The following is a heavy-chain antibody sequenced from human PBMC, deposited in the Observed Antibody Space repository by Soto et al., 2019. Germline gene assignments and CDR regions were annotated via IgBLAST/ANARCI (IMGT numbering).Heavy chain of an antibody. Sequence: SETLSLTCTVSGGSISSSSYYWGWIRQPPGKGLEWIGSIYYSGSTYYNPSLKSRVTISVDTSKNQFSLKLSSVTAADTAVYYCARIITMIVDLWFDPWGQGTLVTVSS. CDR3: ARIITMIVDLWFDP. CDR2: IYYSGST. V-gene: IGHV4-39*01. J-gene: IGHJ5*02. D-gene: IGHD3-22*01. CDR1: GGSISSSSYY.